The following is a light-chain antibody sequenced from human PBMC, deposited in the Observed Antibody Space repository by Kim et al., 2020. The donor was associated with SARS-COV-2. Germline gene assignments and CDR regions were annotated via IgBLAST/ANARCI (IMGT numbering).Light chain of an antibody. J-gene: IGKJ5*01. V-gene: IGKV2-28*01. Sequence: PAYISCRSSQSLLHSNGYNYLDWYLQEPGQSPQLLIYLGSNRASGVPDRFSGSGSGTDFTLKISRVEAEDVGVYYCMQALQTPITFGQGTRLEIK. CDR1: QSLLHSNGYNY. CDR2: LGS. CDR3: MQALQTPIT.